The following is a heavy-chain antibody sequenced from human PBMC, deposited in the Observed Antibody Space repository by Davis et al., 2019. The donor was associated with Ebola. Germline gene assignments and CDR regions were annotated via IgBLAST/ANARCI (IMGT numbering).Heavy chain of an antibody. D-gene: IGHD1-26*01. J-gene: IGHJ3*01. Sequence: PGGSLRLSCAASGFTFSTFAMTWVRQAPGKGLQWVSVISGSGGSTYYADSVKGRFTISRDNSKNTLYLQMNSLRAEDTAVYYCAKDTSNVWFDVWGQGTMVTVSS. V-gene: IGHV3-23*01. CDR2: ISGSGGST. CDR3: AKDTSNVWFDV. CDR1: GFTFSTFA.